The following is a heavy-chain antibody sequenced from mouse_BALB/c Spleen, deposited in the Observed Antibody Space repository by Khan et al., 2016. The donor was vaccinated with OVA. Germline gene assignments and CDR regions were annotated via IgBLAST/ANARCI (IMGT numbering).Heavy chain of an antibody. J-gene: IGHJ3*01. Sequence: EVELVESGGGLVQPGGSLKLSCAASGFTFSNNAMSWVRQTPEKRLEWVASISSGGSTYSPASVTGRFTISRDTARNILYLQLIRLTAEDTAMYYCARDYWFAYWGQGTLVTVSA. CDR1: GFTFSNNA. CDR2: ISSGGST. CDR3: ARDYWFAY. V-gene: IGHV5-6-5*01.